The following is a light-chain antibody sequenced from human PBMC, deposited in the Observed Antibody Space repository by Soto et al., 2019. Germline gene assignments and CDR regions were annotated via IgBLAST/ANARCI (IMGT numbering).Light chain of an antibody. J-gene: IGKJ5*01. Sequence: DIQMTQSPSSLSASVGDRVTVTCRASQSISTYLNWYQQKPGTAPKLLIYAASSLQGGVPSRFSGSGSGTDFPLTISSLQPEDFAIYYCQQSYNMPITFGQGTRLEIK. CDR3: QQSYNMPIT. CDR2: AAS. CDR1: QSISTY. V-gene: IGKV1-39*01.